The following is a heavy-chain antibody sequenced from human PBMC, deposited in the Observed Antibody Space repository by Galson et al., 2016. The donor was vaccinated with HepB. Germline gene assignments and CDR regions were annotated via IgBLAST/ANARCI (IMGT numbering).Heavy chain of an antibody. V-gene: IGHV3-30*18. J-gene: IGHJ4*02. Sequence: SLRLSCAASAFTFITYGMHWVRQAPGKGLEWVAVISYDGSKKYYADSVKGRFTISRDNSKNTLYLQMNSLRTEDTAVYYCAKDPYYYGSGSYYFDYWGQGTLVTVSS. CDR1: AFTFITYG. CDR2: ISYDGSKK. CDR3: AKDPYYYGSGSYYFDY. D-gene: IGHD3-10*01.